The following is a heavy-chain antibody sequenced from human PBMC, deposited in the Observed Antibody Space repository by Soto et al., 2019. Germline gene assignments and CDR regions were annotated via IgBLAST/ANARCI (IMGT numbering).Heavy chain of an antibody. CDR3: ARGAYCGVDCFYYFDS. D-gene: IGHD2-21*02. V-gene: IGHV4-59*02. CDR1: GGSVNSYY. CDR2: IHYSGAT. Sequence: SETLSLTCTVSGGSVNSYYWSWIRQPPGKGLEWIGYIHYSGATKYSASLNGRLSISLDTSKNQFSLWLHSVTAADMAVYYCARGAYCGVDCFYYFDSWGQGVLVTVSS. J-gene: IGHJ4*02.